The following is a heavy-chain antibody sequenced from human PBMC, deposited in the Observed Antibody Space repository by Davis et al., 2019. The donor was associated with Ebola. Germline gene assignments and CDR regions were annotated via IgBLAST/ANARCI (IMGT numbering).Heavy chain of an antibody. V-gene: IGHV1-8*03. Sequence: ASVKVSCKASGYTFTSYDINWVRQATGQGLEWMGWMNPNSGNTGYAQKFQGRVTITRNTSISTAYMELSSLRSEDTAVYYCARDGSSWHYNWFDPWGQGTLVTVSS. J-gene: IGHJ5*02. CDR1: GYTFTSYD. CDR3: ARDGSSWHYNWFDP. D-gene: IGHD6-13*01. CDR2: MNPNSGNT.